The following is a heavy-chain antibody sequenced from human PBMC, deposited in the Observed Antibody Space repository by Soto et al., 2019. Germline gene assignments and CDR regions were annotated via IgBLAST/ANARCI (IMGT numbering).Heavy chain of an antibody. D-gene: IGHD2-8*01. V-gene: IGHV1-69*12. CDR2: IIPIFGTA. CDR1: GGTFSSYA. Sequence: QVQLVQSGAEVKKPGSSVKVSCKASGGTFSSYAISWVRQAPGQGLEWMGGIIPIFGTANYAQKFQGRVTITADESTSTAYMELSSLRSEDTAVYYCAREPSYCTNGVCPSGHYYYYGMDVWGQGTTVTVSS. CDR3: AREPSYCTNGVCPSGHYYYYGMDV. J-gene: IGHJ6*02.